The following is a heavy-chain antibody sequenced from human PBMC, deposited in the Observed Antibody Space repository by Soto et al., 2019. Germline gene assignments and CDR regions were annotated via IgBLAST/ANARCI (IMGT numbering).Heavy chain of an antibody. CDR1: GYTFTGSY. V-gene: IGHV1-2*02. CDR2: VNPNTGGT. Sequence: QVQLVQSGAEVKKPGASVKVSCKASGYTFTGSYMHWVRQAPGQGLEWMGWVNPNTGGTNYAQKCQGRVTMTRDTSISTAYMELSRLSSDDTSVFDCARGGYSSSSPSDYCGQGTLVTVSS. J-gene: IGHJ4*02. D-gene: IGHD6-6*01. CDR3: ARGGYSSSSPSDY.